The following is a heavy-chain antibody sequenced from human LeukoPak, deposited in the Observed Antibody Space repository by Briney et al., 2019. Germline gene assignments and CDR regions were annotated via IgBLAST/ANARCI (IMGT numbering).Heavy chain of an antibody. J-gene: IGHJ3*02. Sequence: EASVKVSCKTSGYTFTDYYIHWVRRAPGQGLEWMGCIDPDSGGTKSPQRFQGRVTVTRDTSITTAYMELSRLSFDDTAVYYCAREYYDSSGLKHAFDIWGQGTMVTVSS. V-gene: IGHV1-2*02. CDR3: AREYYDSSGLKHAFDI. CDR1: GYTFTDYY. D-gene: IGHD3-22*01. CDR2: IDPDSGGT.